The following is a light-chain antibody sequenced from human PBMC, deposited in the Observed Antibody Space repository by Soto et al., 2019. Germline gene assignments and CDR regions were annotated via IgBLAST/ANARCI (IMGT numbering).Light chain of an antibody. CDR1: QSVSSN. V-gene: IGKV3-15*01. J-gene: IGKJ1*01. CDR3: QQYNNWPLT. CDR2: GAS. Sequence: EIVMTQSPATLSVSPGERATLSCRASQSVSSNLAWYQQKPGQAPRLLIYGASTRATGIPARFSGSGSGTEFTLTISSLQSEAFAVYYCQQYNNWPLTFGQGTKLAIK.